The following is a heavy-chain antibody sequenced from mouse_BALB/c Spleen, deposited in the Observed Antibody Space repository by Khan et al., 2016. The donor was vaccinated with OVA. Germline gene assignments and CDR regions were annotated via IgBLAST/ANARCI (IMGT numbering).Heavy chain of an antibody. CDR2: IWAGGST. D-gene: IGHD2-3*01. Sequence: QVQLKESGPDLVAPSQSLSITCTVSGFSLTSYGVNWVRQPPGKGLEWLGVIWAGGSTNYNSALMSRLSISNDTSKSQVFLKMNSLQTDDTAMYYCVRFYDPYYAMDDWGQGTSVTVSS. CDR3: VRFYDPYYAMDD. V-gene: IGHV2-9*02. CDR1: GFSLTSYG. J-gene: IGHJ4*01.